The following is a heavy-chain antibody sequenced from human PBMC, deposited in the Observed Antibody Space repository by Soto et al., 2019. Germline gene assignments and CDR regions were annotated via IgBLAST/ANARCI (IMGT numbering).Heavy chain of an antibody. V-gene: IGHV3-23*01. Sequence: GWSLRLSCAASGFTFISYAMSWVRQAPGKGLEWVSAISGSGGSAYYADSVKGRFTISRDNAKNSLYLQMNSLRAEDTAVYYCARTPDCTNGVCSAGFDYWGQGTLVTVSS. CDR3: ARTPDCTNGVCSAGFDY. CDR2: ISGSGGSA. CDR1: GFTFISYA. D-gene: IGHD2-8*01. J-gene: IGHJ4*02.